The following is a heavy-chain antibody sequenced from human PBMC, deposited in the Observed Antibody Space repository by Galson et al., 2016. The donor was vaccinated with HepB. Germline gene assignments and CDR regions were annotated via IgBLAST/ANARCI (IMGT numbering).Heavy chain of an antibody. V-gene: IGHV2-5*02. CDR3: AHKNAARGSGMNFDY. D-gene: IGHD3-10*01. CDR2: IYWDDDE. Sequence: PALVKPTQTLTLTCTFSGFSLTTSGVSVGWIRQPPGKALEWLALIYWDDDERYSPSLKSRLTITKDTSKNQVVLTVTNMDPVDTATYYWAHKNAARGSGMNFDYWGQGTLVTVSS. CDR1: GFSLTTSGVS. J-gene: IGHJ4*02.